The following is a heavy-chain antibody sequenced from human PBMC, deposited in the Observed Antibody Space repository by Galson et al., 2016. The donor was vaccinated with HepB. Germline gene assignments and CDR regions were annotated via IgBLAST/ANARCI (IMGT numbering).Heavy chain of an antibody. CDR3: ARDPYVDTAMVTEGGGDYFDY. J-gene: IGHJ4*02. Sequence: SLRLSCAASGFTFSSYWMSWVRQAPGKGLEWVANIKQDGSEEYYVDSVKGRFTISRDNAKNSLYLQMNSLRAEDTAVYYCARDPYVDTAMVTEGGGDYFDYWGQGTLVTVSS. CDR1: GFTFSSYW. D-gene: IGHD5-18*01. V-gene: IGHV3-7*01. CDR2: IKQDGSEE.